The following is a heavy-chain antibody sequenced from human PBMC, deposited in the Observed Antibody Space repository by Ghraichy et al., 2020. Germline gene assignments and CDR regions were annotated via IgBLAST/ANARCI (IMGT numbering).Heavy chain of an antibody. Sequence: GESLNISCAASGFTFSSYSMNWVRQAPGKGLEWVSYISSSSSTIYYADSVKGRFTISRDNAKNSLYLQMNSLRDEDTAVYYCARDQSLGNDYWGQGTLVTVSS. V-gene: IGHV3-48*02. CDR2: ISSSSSTI. CDR3: ARDQSLGNDY. J-gene: IGHJ4*02. D-gene: IGHD3-16*01. CDR1: GFTFSSYS.